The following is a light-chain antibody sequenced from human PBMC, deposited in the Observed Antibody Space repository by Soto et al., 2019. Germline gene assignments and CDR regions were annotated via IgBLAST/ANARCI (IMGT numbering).Light chain of an antibody. CDR1: SSDVGGYNY. J-gene: IGLJ2*01. CDR2: EVS. V-gene: IGLV2-8*01. Sequence: QSALPQPPSASGSPGQSVTISCTGTSSDVGGYNYVSWYQQHSGKAPNLMIYEVSKRPSGVPDRFSGSKSGNTASLTVSGLQAEDEADYYCSSYAGSNNFVVFGGGTKVTVL. CDR3: SSYAGSNNFVV.